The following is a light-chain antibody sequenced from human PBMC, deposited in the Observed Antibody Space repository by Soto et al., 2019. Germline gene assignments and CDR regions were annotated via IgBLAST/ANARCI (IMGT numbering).Light chain of an antibody. Sequence: QSALTQPPSASGSPGQSVTISCTGTSSDVGGSDYVSWYQHHPGKAPNLMIYDVSKRPSGVPDRFSGSKSGNMDSLTVSGLQAEDEADYYCISHVGHSNVFGTGTKLPVL. CDR3: ISHVGHSNV. CDR2: DVS. V-gene: IGLV2-8*01. J-gene: IGLJ1*01. CDR1: SSDVGGSDY.